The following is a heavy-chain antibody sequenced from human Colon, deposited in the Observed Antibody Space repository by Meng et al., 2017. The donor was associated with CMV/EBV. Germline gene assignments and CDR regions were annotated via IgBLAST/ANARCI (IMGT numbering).Heavy chain of an antibody. J-gene: IGHJ4*01. CDR2: INPTGDST. Sequence: QVQLVQSGAEVKKPGASVKFSCKASGYTFSKSYIYWVRQAPGQGPEWMGIINPTGDSTTLAQKFQGRVTVTRDTSTNTVYMELSSLRSDDTAVYYCASQAATHTYFDFWGHGTLVTVSS. CDR3: ASQAATHTYFDF. CDR1: GYTFSKSY. D-gene: IGHD6-13*01. V-gene: IGHV1-46*01.